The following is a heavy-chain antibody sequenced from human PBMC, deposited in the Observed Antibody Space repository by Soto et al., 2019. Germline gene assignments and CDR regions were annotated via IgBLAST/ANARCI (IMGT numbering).Heavy chain of an antibody. J-gene: IGHJ4*02. CDR3: ARSGGTLNC. V-gene: IGHV3-74*01. CDR2: INTDGSTT. Sequence: GGSLRLSCAASGFTFSTYWMHWVRQAPGKGLVWVSHINTDGSTTNYADSVKGRFTISRDNAKNTLYLQMSSLRAEDTAVYYCARSGGTLNCWGQGTLVTVSS. D-gene: IGHD3-16*01. CDR1: GFTFSTYW.